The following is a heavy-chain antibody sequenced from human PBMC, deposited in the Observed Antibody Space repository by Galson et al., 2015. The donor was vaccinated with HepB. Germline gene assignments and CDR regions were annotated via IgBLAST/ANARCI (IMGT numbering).Heavy chain of an antibody. J-gene: IGHJ4*02. D-gene: IGHD6-13*01. Sequence: ETLSLTCTVSGGSISSYYWSWIQQPPGKGLEWIGYIYYSGSTNYNPSLKSRVTISVDTSKNQFSLKLSSVTAADTAVYYCARGYSRSSYFDYWGQGTLVTVSS. CDR1: GGSISSYY. CDR3: ARGYSRSSYFDY. CDR2: IYYSGST. V-gene: IGHV4-59*08.